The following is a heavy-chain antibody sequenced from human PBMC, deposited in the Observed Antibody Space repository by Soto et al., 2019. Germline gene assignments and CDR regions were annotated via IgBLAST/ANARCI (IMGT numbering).Heavy chain of an antibody. V-gene: IGHV4-34*01. J-gene: IGHJ6*02. CDR1: GGSFSGYY. CDR3: ARGQSSVHSAGYSSSWYRGNYYYYGMDV. Sequence: SETLSLTCAVYGGSFSGYYWSWIRQPPGKGLEWIGEINHSGSTNYNPSLKSRVTISVDTSKNQFSLKLSSVTAADTAVYYCARGQSSVHSAGYSSSWYRGNYYYYGMDVWGQGTTVTVSS. D-gene: IGHD6-13*01. CDR2: INHSGST.